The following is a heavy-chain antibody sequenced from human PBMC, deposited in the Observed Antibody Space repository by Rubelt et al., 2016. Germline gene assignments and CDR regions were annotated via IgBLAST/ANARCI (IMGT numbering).Heavy chain of an antibody. D-gene: IGHD5-18*01. J-gene: IGHJ4*02. V-gene: IGHV4-39*07. Sequence: QLQLQESGPGLVKPSETLSLTCTVSGGSISSSSYYWGWIRQPPGKGLEWIGSIYYSGSTYYNPSLKSRVTISVDTSKNQFSLKLSSVTAADTAVYYCAREDTAMVTSDYWGQGTLVTVSS. CDR2: IYYSGST. CDR1: GGSISSSSYY. CDR3: AREDTAMVTSDY.